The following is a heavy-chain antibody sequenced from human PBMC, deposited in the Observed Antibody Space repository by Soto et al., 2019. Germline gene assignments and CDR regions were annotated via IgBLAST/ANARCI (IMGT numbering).Heavy chain of an antibody. CDR3: ERVNVLVPAASFLDY. CDR2: IYYSGST. V-gene: IGHV4-31*03. CDR1: GGSISSGGYY. J-gene: IGHJ4*02. Sequence: SEILSLTCTVSGGSISSGGYYWSWIRQHPGKGLEWIGYIYYSGSTYYNPSLKSRVTISVDTSKNQFSLKLSSVTAADTAVYYCERVNVLVPAASFLDYWGQGTLVNVSS. D-gene: IGHD2-2*01.